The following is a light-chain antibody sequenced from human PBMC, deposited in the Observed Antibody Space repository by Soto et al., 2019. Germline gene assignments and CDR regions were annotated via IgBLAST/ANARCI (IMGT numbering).Light chain of an antibody. CDR2: GAS. V-gene: IGKV3D-20*02. CDR1: QSVSSSY. J-gene: IGKJ1*01. Sequence: EIVLTQSPGTLSLSPGERATLSCRASQSVSSSYLAWYQQKPGQAPRLLIYGASSRATGIPDRFSGSGSGTDFTLTISSLEPEDFAVYYCQQRRSWPRAFGQGTKVDI. CDR3: QQRRSWPRA.